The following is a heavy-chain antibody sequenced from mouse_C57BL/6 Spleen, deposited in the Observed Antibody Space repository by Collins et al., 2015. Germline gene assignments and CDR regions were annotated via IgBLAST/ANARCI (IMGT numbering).Heavy chain of an antibody. CDR3: ARWAYYYGEEGFDY. CDR2: INTYSGVP. CDR1: GYTFTTYG. Sequence: QIQLVQSGPELKKPGETVKISCKASGYTFTTYGMSWVKQAPGKGLKWMGWINTYSGVPTYADDFKGRFAFSLETSASTAYLQINNLKNEDTATYFCARWAYYYGEEGFDYWGQGTTLTVSS. V-gene: IGHV9-3*01. J-gene: IGHJ2*01. D-gene: IGHD1-1*01.